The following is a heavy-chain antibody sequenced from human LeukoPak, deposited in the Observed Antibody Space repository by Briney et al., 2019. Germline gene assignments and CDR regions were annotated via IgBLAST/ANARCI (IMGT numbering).Heavy chain of an antibody. CDR3: ARDRATAWYFDL. V-gene: IGHV1-69*13. Sequence: ASVKVSCKASGGTFSSYAIIWVRQAPGQGVEWMGGIIPIFGTANYAQKFQGRVTITADESTSTAYMELSSLRSEDTAVYYCARDRATAWYFDLWGRGTLVTVSS. CDR1: GGTFSSYA. D-gene: IGHD5-12*01. CDR2: IIPIFGTA. J-gene: IGHJ2*01.